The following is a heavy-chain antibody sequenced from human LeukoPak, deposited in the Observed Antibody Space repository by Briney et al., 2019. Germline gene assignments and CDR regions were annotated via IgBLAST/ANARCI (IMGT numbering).Heavy chain of an antibody. D-gene: IGHD6-13*01. CDR1: GYIFTNYD. CDR3: AGMATDGTMNWFDP. CDR2: MKPNSGNT. Sequence: ASVKVSRKASGYIFTNYDINWVRQATGQGLEWMGWMKPNSGNTGYAQKFQGRVTMTRNTSTNTAYMELSSLRSEDTAMYYCAGMATDGTMNWFDPWGQGTLVIVSS. J-gene: IGHJ5*02. V-gene: IGHV1-8*01.